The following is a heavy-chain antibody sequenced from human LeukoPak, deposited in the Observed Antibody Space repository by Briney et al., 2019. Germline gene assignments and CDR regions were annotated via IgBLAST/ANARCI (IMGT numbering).Heavy chain of an antibody. CDR3: ARVTVSGSYVGDY. Sequence: GGSLRLSCAASGFTFSSYSMNWVRQAPGKGLEWVSYISSSSSTIYYADSVKGRFTISRDNAKNSLYLQMNSLRAEDTAVYYCARVTVSGSYVGDYWGQGTLVTVSS. D-gene: IGHD1-26*01. J-gene: IGHJ4*02. CDR1: GFTFSSYS. CDR2: ISSSSSTI. V-gene: IGHV3-48*01.